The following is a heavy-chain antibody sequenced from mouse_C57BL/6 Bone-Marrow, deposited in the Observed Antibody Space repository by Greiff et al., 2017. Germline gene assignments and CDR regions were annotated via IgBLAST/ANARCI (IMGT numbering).Heavy chain of an antibody. Sequence: EVQLQQSGGGLVKPGGSLKLSCAASGFTFSDYGMHWVRQAPEKGLEWVAYISSGSSTIYYADTVKGRFTISRDNAKNTLFLQMTSLRSEDTAMYYCARTPFITTVLDYWGQGTTLTVSS. V-gene: IGHV5-17*01. CDR2: ISSGSSTI. CDR3: ARTPFITTVLDY. D-gene: IGHD1-1*01. CDR1: GFTFSDYG. J-gene: IGHJ2*01.